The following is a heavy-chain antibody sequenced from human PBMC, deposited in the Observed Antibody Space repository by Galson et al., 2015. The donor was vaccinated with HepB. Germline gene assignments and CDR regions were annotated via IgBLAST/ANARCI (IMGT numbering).Heavy chain of an antibody. V-gene: IGHV3-30*04. D-gene: IGHD3-10*01. CDR3: ARSIWFGDPDPMDV. CDR1: GFTFSSYV. Sequence: SLRLSCAASGFTFSSYVMFWVRQAPGKGLEWVAALSYDGSNEYYANSVKGRFTISRDTSKNTLYLQMNSLRAEDTAVYYCARSIWFGDPDPMDVWGQGTTITVSS. CDR2: LSYDGSNE. J-gene: IGHJ6*02.